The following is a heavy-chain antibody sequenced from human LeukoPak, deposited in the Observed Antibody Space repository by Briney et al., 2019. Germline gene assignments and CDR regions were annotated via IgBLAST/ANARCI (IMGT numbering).Heavy chain of an antibody. CDR2: IWYDGSNK. Sequence: GGSLRLSCAASGFTFSSYGMHWVRQAPGKGLEWVAVIWYDGSNKYYADSVKGRFTISRDNSKNTLYLQMNSLRAEDTAMYYCARDPGIAAVGNHWSFDLWGRGTLVTVSS. CDR3: ARDPGIAAVGNHWSFDL. J-gene: IGHJ2*01. D-gene: IGHD6-13*01. V-gene: IGHV3-33*01. CDR1: GFTFSSYG.